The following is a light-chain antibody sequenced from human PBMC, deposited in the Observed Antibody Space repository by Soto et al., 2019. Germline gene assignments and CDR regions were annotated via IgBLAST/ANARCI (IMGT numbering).Light chain of an antibody. CDR3: QYDGSSPPFT. CDR2: GAS. Sequence: EIVLTQSPGTLSSSPGERATLSCRASQSVRSGYLAWYQQKPGQAPRLLIYGASSTATGIADRFSGSGQVTDYPLTVSRLEAEDCAVYFCQYDGSSPPFTFGCGTQVESK. CDR1: QSVRSGY. J-gene: IGKJ4*01. V-gene: IGKV3-20*01.